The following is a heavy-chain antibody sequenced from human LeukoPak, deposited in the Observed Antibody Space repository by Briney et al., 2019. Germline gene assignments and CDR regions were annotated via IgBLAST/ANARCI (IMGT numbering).Heavy chain of an antibody. D-gene: IGHD2-15*01. Sequence: GRSLRLSCAASGFTFSSYAMHWVRQAPGKGLERVAVISYDGSNKYYADSVKGRFTISRDNSKNTLYLQMNSLRAEDTAVYYCARAPWYCSGGSCYKYYYYGMDVWGQGTTVTVSS. V-gene: IGHV3-30-3*01. J-gene: IGHJ6*02. CDR2: ISYDGSNK. CDR3: ARAPWYCSGGSCYKYYYYGMDV. CDR1: GFTFSSYA.